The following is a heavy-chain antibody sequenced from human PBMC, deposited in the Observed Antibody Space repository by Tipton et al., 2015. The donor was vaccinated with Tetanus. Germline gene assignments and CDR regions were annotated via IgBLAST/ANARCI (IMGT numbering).Heavy chain of an antibody. J-gene: IGHJ4*02. CDR2: IYPGDSDT. D-gene: IGHD5-18*01. V-gene: IGHV5-51*01. CDR1: GYSFTSYW. Sequence: VQLGQSGAEVKKPGESLKISCKGSGYSFTSYWIGWVRQMPGKGLEWMGIIYPGDSDTRYSPSFQGQVTISADKSISPASLQWSSLKASDTAMYYCARHIGRYSYGYGGYDYWGQGTLVTVSS. CDR3: ARHIGRYSYGYGGYDY.